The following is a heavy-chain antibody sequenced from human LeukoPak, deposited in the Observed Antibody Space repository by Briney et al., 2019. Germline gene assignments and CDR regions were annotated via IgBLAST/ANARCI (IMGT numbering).Heavy chain of an antibody. D-gene: IGHD5-24*01. Sequence: SETLSLTCAVYGGSFSGYYWSWVRQPPGMGLEWIGEINYSGSTNYNPSLKSRVTISVDTSKNQFSLKLSSVTAADTAVYYCARGRRDGYTGPWYFDLWGCGTLVTVSS. V-gene: IGHV4-34*01. CDR2: INYSGST. J-gene: IGHJ2*01. CDR3: ARGRRDGYTGPWYFDL. CDR1: GGSFSGYY.